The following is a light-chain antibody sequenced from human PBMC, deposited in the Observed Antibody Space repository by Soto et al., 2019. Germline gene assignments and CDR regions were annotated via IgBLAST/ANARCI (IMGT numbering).Light chain of an antibody. CDR2: KVS. J-gene: IGLJ1*01. Sequence: QSALTQPPSASGSPGQSVTISCTGTSSDVGGYNYVSWYQQHPGKAPKLMIYKVSKRPSGVPDRFSGSKSGNTASPTVSGLQAEDEADYYCSSYAGSNIGVFGTGTKLTVL. V-gene: IGLV2-8*01. CDR1: SSDVGGYNY. CDR3: SSYAGSNIGV.